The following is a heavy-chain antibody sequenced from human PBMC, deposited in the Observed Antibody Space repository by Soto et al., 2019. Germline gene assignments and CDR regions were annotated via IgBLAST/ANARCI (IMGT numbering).Heavy chain of an antibody. J-gene: IGHJ6*02. CDR3: ASERTGTTSMDV. Sequence: ASVKVSCKASGYTFTSYYVHWVRQAPGQGLEWMGWINPNSGNTGYAQKFQGRVTMTRNTSISTAYMELSSLRSEDTAVYYCASERTGTTSMDVWGQGSTGTGSS. CDR2: INPNSGNT. D-gene: IGHD1-1*01. CDR1: GYTFTSYY. V-gene: IGHV1-8*01.